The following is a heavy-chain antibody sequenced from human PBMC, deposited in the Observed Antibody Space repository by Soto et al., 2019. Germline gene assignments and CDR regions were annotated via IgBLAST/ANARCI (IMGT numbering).Heavy chain of an antibody. J-gene: IGHJ5*02. Sequence: SGGSLRLSCAASGFTFSSYAMSWVRQAPGKGLEWVSAISGSGGSTYYADSVKGRFTISRDNSKNTLYLQMNSLRAEDTAVYYCAKDPGLITFGGVIVPNWFDPWGQGTLVTVSS. CDR3: AKDPGLITFGGVIVPNWFDP. CDR2: ISGSGGST. CDR1: GFTFSSYA. V-gene: IGHV3-23*01. D-gene: IGHD3-16*02.